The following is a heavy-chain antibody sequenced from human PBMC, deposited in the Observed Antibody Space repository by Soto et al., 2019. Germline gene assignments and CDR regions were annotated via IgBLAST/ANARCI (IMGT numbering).Heavy chain of an antibody. CDR2: ISYDGSNK. J-gene: IGHJ4*02. Sequence: QVQLVESGGGVVQPGRSLRLSCAASGFTFSSYGMHWVRQAPGKGLEWVAVISYDGSNKYYADSVKGRFTISRDNSKNTLYLQMNSLRAEDTAVYYCAKISSSRHGISDYWGQGTLVTVSS. V-gene: IGHV3-30*18. CDR3: AKISSSRHGISDY. CDR1: GFTFSSYG. D-gene: IGHD6-13*01.